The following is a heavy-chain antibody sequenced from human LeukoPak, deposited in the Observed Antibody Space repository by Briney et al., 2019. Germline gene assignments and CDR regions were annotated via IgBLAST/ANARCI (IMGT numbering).Heavy chain of an antibody. CDR2: IYYSGST. CDR1: GGSISSSSYY. Sequence: SEILSLTCTVSGGSISSSSYYWGWIRQPPGKGLEWIGSIYYSGSTYYNPSLKSRVTISVDTSKNQFSLKLSSVTAADTAVYYCAFSSSWRQYYFDYWGQGTLVTVSS. V-gene: IGHV4-39*01. CDR3: AFSSSWRQYYFDY. J-gene: IGHJ4*02. D-gene: IGHD6-13*01.